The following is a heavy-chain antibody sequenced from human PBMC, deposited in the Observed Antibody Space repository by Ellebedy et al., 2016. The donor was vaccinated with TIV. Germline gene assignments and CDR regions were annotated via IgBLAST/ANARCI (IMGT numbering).Heavy chain of an antibody. V-gene: IGHV2-5*01. Sequence: SGPTLVKPTQTLTLTCTFSGFSLSTSGVGVGWIRQPPGKALEWLALIYWNDDKRYSPSLKSRLTITKDTSKNQVVLTMTNVDPVDTATYYCGHRHIYSSDVIPRWFDPWGQGILVTVSS. J-gene: IGHJ5*02. CDR1: GFSLSTSGVG. D-gene: IGHD6-25*01. CDR2: IYWNDDK. CDR3: GHRHIYSSDVIPRWFDP.